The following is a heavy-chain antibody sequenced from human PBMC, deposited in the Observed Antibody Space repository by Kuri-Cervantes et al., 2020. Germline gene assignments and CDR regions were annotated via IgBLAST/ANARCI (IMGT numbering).Heavy chain of an antibody. Sequence: LRLSCTVSGGSINSGDYYWTWIRQSPGKGLEWIGYIYYSGSTYYNPSLKSRLTMSLDTSKNQFSLKLNSVTATDTAVYYCARGPIVGATPLHRYYYMDVWGKGTTVTVSS. CDR3: ARGPIVGATPLHRYYYMDV. J-gene: IGHJ6*03. CDR1: GGSINSGDYY. V-gene: IGHV4-30-4*08. CDR2: IYYSGST. D-gene: IGHD1-26*01.